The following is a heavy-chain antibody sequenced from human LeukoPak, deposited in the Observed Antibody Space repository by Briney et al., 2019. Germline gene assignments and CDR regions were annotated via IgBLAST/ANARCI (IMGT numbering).Heavy chain of an antibody. CDR3: ARDYFDY. Sequence: GGSLRLSCVACGVSLSSDWMGWVRQAPGKGLEWVANMKEDGSEKHYVDSVKGRFTISRDNAKNSVYLQMNSLRAEDTALYYCARDYFDYWGQGTLVIVSS. CDR1: GVSLSSDW. J-gene: IGHJ4*02. V-gene: IGHV3-7*01. CDR2: MKEDGSEK.